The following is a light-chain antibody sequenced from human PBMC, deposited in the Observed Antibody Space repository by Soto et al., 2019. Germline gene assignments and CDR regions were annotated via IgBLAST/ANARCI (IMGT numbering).Light chain of an antibody. CDR2: GAS. CDR1: QSVSSN. CDR3: HQYDDGPYT. Sequence: EIVMTQSPATLSLSPWERATLSCRASQSVSSNVAWYQQIPGQTPRLLIYGASTRATGIPVRFSGSGSGTEFTLTISSLQSEDFAVYYCHQYDDGPYTFGQGTKVDIK. V-gene: IGKV3-15*01. J-gene: IGKJ2*01.